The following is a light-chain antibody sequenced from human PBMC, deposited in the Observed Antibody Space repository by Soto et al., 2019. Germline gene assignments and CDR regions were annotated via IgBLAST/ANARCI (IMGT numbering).Light chain of an antibody. CDR2: DAS. Sequence: EIVMTQSPATLSVSPWERATFSCRASQSVSGDLAWYHHKPGQAPRLLIYDASTRALDTPARFAGSGSGTEFTLTISSLQSEDFAVYFCQQYNNWPITFGQGTRLEIK. V-gene: IGKV3-15*01. J-gene: IGKJ5*01. CDR3: QQYNNWPIT. CDR1: QSVSGD.